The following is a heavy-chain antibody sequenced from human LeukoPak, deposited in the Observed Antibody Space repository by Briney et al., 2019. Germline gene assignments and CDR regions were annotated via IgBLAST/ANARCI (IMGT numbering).Heavy chain of an antibody. D-gene: IGHD5/OR15-5a*01. CDR3: ARHGPLYEYFYYNIDV. Sequence: SETLSLTCTVSGDSISSYYWSWIRQPPGKGLEWIGYIYYSGSIDYNPSLKSRVTISVDTSKNQFSLKVSSVTAADTAVDYCARHGPLYEYFYYNIDVWGQGTTVTVSS. CDR1: GDSISSYY. CDR2: IYYSGSI. J-gene: IGHJ6*03. V-gene: IGHV4-59*08.